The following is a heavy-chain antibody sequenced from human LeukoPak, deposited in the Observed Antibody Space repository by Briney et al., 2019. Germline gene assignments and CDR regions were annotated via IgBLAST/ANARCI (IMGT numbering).Heavy chain of an antibody. CDR1: GFTFSNAW. CDR2: IKSKTDGGTT. J-gene: IGHJ4*02. CDR3: ARGRNGDSAFDY. Sequence: PGGSLRLSCAASGFTFSNAWMSWVRQAPGKGLEWVGRIKSKTDGGTTDYAAPVKGRFTISRDDSKNTLYLQMNSLKTEDTAVYYCARGRNGDSAFDYWGQGTLVTVSS. V-gene: IGHV3-15*01. D-gene: IGHD4-17*01.